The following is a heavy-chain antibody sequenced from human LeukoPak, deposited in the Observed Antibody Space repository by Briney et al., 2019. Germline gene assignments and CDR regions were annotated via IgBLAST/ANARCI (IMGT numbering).Heavy chain of an antibody. CDR1: GYTFTSHY. Sequence: ASVKVSCKASGYTFTSHYMHWVRQGPGQGLEWMGIINPSGGSTSYAQKFQGRVTMTRDTSTNTVYMELSSLRSEDTAVFYCVRGASSIAALNPFWYFDLWGRGTLVTVSS. CDR2: INPSGGST. D-gene: IGHD6-6*01. J-gene: IGHJ2*01. V-gene: IGHV1-46*01. CDR3: VRGASSIAALNPFWYFDL.